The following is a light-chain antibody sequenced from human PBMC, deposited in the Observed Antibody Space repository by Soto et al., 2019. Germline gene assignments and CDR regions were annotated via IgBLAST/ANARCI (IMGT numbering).Light chain of an antibody. CDR1: QSVSSS. J-gene: IGKJ5*01. Sequence: QSPAPRSVSPRERPTLPYKASQSVSSSLAWYQQKPGQAPRLLIYDASNRATGIPARFSGSGSETDFTLTISSLEPEDFAVYYCQQRSNWQITFGQGTRLEI. CDR2: DAS. CDR3: QQRSNWQIT. V-gene: IGKV3D-11*02.